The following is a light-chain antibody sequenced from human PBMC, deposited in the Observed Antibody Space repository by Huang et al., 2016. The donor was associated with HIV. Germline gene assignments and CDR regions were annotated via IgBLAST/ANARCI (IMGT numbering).Light chain of an antibody. CDR1: QGIRNR. Sequence: DIQMTQSPSSVSASVGDRVTITGRASQGIRNRFAWYQQKPGKAPKLLVYAESNLQGGVPSRYSVSGSGTNFTLTIISLQPEDFATYYCQRGNTFPPWTFGQGTKEEIK. V-gene: IGKV1-12*01. CDR3: QRGNTFPPWT. CDR2: AES. J-gene: IGKJ1*01.